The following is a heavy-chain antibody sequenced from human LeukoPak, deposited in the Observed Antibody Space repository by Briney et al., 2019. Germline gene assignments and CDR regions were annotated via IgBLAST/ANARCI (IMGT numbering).Heavy chain of an antibody. CDR2: IYYSGST. CDR3: ARHHNYGDCEEFDY. V-gene: IGHV4-39*01. D-gene: IGHD4-17*01. J-gene: IGHJ4*02. CDR1: GGSISSSSYY. Sequence: SETLSLTCTVSGGSISSSSYYWGWIRQPPGKGLEWIGSIYYSGSTYYNPSLKSRVTISVDTSKNQFSLKLSSVTAADTAVYYCARHHNYGDCEEFDYWGQGTLVTVSS.